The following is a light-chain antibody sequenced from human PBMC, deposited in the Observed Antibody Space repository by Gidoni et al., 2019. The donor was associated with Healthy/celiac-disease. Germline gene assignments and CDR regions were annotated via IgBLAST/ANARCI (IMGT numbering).Light chain of an antibody. CDR3: QQYYNSWT. CDR1: QSIGSW. V-gene: IGKV1-5*01. Sequence: DIQMTQSPSTLSASGGDRVTITCRASQSIGSWLAWYQQKPGKVPSRFSGTRSGIEFTLAISSLQPDDFATYYCQQYYNSWTFGQGTKVEIK. J-gene: IGKJ1*01.